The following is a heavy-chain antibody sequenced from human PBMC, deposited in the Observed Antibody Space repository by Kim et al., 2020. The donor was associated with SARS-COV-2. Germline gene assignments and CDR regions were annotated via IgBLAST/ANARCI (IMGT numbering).Heavy chain of an antibody. Sequence: PKSRVTISVDTSKNQFSLRLSSVTAADTAVYYCARQSRYCSSTSCSGFDPWGQGTLVTVSS. D-gene: IGHD2-2*01. J-gene: IGHJ5*02. V-gene: IGHV4-59*08. CDR3: ARQSRYCSSTSCSGFDP.